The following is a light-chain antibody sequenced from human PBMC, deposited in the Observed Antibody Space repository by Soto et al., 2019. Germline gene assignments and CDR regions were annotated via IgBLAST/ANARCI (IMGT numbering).Light chain of an antibody. Sequence: EIVMTQSPATLSVSPGERVTLSCRASQSVSSDLAWYHHKPGQAPRLLIYSASTRATGIPARFSGSGFGTEFTLTISSLQSEDFAVYYCQQYNNWPSWTFGQGTKVEIK. CDR2: SAS. J-gene: IGKJ1*01. V-gene: IGKV3-15*01. CDR3: QQYNNWPSWT. CDR1: QSVSSD.